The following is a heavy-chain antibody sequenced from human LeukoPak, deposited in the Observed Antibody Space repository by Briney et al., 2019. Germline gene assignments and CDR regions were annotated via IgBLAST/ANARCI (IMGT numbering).Heavy chain of an antibody. CDR1: GDSISGYY. CDR2: IYSSGST. Sequence: SETLSLTCNVSGDSISGYYWSWIRQTPGKGLEWIGYIYSSGSTDYNPSLKSRVTISVDTSKNQFSLKLSSVTAADTAVYYRAGNLDYGGPSPGKWFDPWGQGTLVTVSS. CDR3: AGNLDYGGPSPGKWFDP. J-gene: IGHJ5*02. D-gene: IGHD4-23*01. V-gene: IGHV4-4*09.